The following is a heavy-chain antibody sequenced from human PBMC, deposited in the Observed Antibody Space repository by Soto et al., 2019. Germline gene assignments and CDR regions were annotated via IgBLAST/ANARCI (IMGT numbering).Heavy chain of an antibody. D-gene: IGHD3-10*01. J-gene: IGHJ6*02. CDR2: INPNSGGT. Sequence: ASVKVSCKASGYTFTGYYMHWVRQAPGRGLEWMGWINPNSGGTNYAQKFQGWVTMTRDTSITTAYMELSRLTSDDTAVYYCARARGELIVTNYYYYDMDGWGQGTTVTVSS. CDR3: ARARGELIVTNYYYYDMDG. CDR1: GYTFTGYY. V-gene: IGHV1-2*04.